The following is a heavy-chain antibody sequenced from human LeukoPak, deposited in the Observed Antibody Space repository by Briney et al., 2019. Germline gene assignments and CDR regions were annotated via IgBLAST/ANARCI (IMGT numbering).Heavy chain of an antibody. Sequence: ASVKVSRKASGGTFSSYAISWVRQAPGQGLEWMGGIIPIFGTANYAQKFQGRVTITADKSTSTAYMELSSLRSEDTAVYYCARDWDCSSTSCFNWFDPWGQGTLVTVSS. D-gene: IGHD2-2*01. J-gene: IGHJ5*02. CDR1: GGTFSSYA. V-gene: IGHV1-69*06. CDR2: IIPIFGTA. CDR3: ARDWDCSSTSCFNWFDP.